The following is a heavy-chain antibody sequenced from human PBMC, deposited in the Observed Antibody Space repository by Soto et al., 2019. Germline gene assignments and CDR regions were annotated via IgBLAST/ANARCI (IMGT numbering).Heavy chain of an antibody. CDR3: ARARGIVVVPAAGWFDP. J-gene: IGHJ5*02. D-gene: IGHD2-2*01. CDR1: GYTFTGYY. Sequence: EASVKVSCKASGYTFTGYYMHWVRQAPGQGLEWMGWINPNSGGTNYAQKFQGWVTMTRDTSISTAYMELSRLRSDDTAVYYCARARGIVVVPAAGWFDPWGQGTLVTVSS. V-gene: IGHV1-2*04. CDR2: INPNSGGT.